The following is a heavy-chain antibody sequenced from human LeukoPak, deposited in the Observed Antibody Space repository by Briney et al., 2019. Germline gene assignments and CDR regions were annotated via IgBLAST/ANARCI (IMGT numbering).Heavy chain of an antibody. J-gene: IGHJ4*02. CDR2: IKQDGSEK. V-gene: IGHV3-7*01. D-gene: IGHD1/OR15-1a*01. Sequence: GGSLRLSCAASGFTFSSYWMSWVRQAPGKGLEWVANIKQDGSEKYYVDSVKGRCTISRDNAKNTLYLQMNSLIAEDTAVYYCARDPNKFDYWGQGTLVTVSS. CDR1: GFTFSSYW. CDR3: ARDPNKFDY.